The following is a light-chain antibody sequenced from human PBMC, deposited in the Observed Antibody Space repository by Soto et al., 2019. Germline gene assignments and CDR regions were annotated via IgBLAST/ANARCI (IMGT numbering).Light chain of an antibody. V-gene: IGLV2-14*01. CDR2: DVS. CDR3: SSYANRIPVI. CDR1: SSDVGGYNF. J-gene: IGLJ2*01. Sequence: QSALTQPASVSGSPGQSITISCTGTSSDVGGYNFVSWYQQYPGKAPTLVIYDVSNRPSGVSKRFSGSKSGNTASLTLSGLQAEDEADYYCSSYANRIPVIFGGGTKLTVL.